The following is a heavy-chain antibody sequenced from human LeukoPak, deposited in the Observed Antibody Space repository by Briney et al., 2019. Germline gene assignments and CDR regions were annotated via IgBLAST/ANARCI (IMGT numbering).Heavy chain of an antibody. J-gene: IGHJ5*02. CDR1: GYTFTGYY. CDR3: ARNDWNDPWFDP. CDR2: LNPKSGVT. V-gene: IGHV1-2*02. D-gene: IGHD1-1*01. Sequence: GASVKVSCKASGYTFTGYYIHWVRQAPGQGLEWMGWLNPKSGVTNYAQNFQGRVTMTRDTIINTAYMELSRLRSDDTAVYYCARNDWNDPWFDPWGQGTLVTSSS.